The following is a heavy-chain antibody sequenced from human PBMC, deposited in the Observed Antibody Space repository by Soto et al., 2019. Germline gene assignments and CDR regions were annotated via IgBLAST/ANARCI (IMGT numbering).Heavy chain of an antibody. V-gene: IGHV4-34*01. J-gene: IGHJ6*02. CDR3: ARWPDYYGSGRDSYGMDV. CDR1: GGTVGGDY. D-gene: IGHD3-10*01. CDR2: INHSGST. Sequence: SAPMPLTCAGYGGTVGGDYWSWMRQPPGKGLEWIGEINHSGSTNYNPSLKSRVTISVDTSKNQFSLKLSSVTAADTAVYYCARWPDYYGSGRDSYGMDVWGQGTTVT.